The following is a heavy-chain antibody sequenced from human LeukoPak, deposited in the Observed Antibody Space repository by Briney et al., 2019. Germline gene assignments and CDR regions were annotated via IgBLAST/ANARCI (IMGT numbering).Heavy chain of an antibody. V-gene: IGHV4-59*01. Sequence: SETLSLTCTVSGASISSSYWSWIRQPPGKRLEWIGFIYYSGSTNSNPSLKSRVTISADTSKNQFSLKLSSVTAADTAVYYCVRGNYDNRGYSNAFGIWGQGAMVTVSS. CDR2: IYYSGST. CDR1: GASISSSY. J-gene: IGHJ3*02. D-gene: IGHD3-22*01. CDR3: VRGNYDNRGYSNAFGI.